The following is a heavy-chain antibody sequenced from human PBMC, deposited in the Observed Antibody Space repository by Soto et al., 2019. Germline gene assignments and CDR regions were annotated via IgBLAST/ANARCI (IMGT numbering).Heavy chain of an antibody. D-gene: IGHD2-2*02. CDR1: GYSFTSYW. CDR3: ARQIVVVSAAIRYYYGMDV. J-gene: IGHJ6*02. Sequence: GESLKISCQGSGYSFTSYWIGWVRQMPGKCLEWMGIIYPGDSDTRYSPSFQGQVTISADKSISTAYLQWSSLKASDTAMYYCARQIVVVSAAIRYYYGMDVWGQGTTVTVSS. CDR2: IYPGDSDT. V-gene: IGHV5-51*01.